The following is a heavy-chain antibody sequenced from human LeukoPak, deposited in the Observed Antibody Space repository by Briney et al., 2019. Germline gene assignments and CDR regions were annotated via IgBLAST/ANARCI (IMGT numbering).Heavy chain of an antibody. D-gene: IGHD5-24*01. V-gene: IGHV3-15*01. CDR1: GFTFSNAW. Sequence: GGSLRLPCAASGFTFSNAWMSWVRQAPGKGLEWVGRIKSKTDGGTTDYTAPVKGRFTISRDDSRNTLYLQMNSLQTEDTAVYYCTTFGYNAYFDYWGQGTLVTVSS. CDR3: TTFGYNAYFDY. CDR2: IKSKTDGGTT. J-gene: IGHJ4*02.